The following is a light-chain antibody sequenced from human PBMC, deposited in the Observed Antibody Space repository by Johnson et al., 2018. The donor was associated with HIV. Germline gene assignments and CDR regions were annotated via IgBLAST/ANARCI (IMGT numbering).Light chain of an antibody. CDR1: SSNVGNHY. CDR2: ENN. Sequence: SVLTQPPSVSAAPGEKVTISCSGGSSNVGNHYVSWYQQFPGTAPKLLTYENNKRPSGIPDRFSDSKSGTSATLDITGLQTGDEADYYCGTWDSSLSGVFGTGTKVTVL. J-gene: IGLJ1*01. CDR3: GTWDSSLSGV. V-gene: IGLV1-51*02.